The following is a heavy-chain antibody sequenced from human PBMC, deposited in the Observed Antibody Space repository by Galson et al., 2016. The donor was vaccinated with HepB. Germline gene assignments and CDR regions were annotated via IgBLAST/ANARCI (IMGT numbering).Heavy chain of an antibody. V-gene: IGHV4-4*02. Sequence: ATLSLTCAVSGGSINSDAWWTWVRQPPGKGLEWIGEIYHSGTTKYNPSLKSRVTISIDKSMNYFSLKLSSVTAADTAVYYCARVKDFWSGYLGENNYWGQGILVTVSS. D-gene: IGHD3-3*01. CDR3: ARVKDFWSGYLGENNY. CDR2: IYHSGTT. J-gene: IGHJ4*02. CDR1: GGSINSDAW.